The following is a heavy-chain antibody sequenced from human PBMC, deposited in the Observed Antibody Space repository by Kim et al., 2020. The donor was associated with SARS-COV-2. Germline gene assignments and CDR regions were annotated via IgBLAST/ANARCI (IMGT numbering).Heavy chain of an antibody. J-gene: IGHJ6*02. Sequence: SRVTISVDTSKNQFSLKLSSVTAADTAVYYCARAQDYYGSGSPNYYGMDVWGQGTTVTVSS. CDR3: ARAQDYYGSGSPNYYGMDV. D-gene: IGHD3-10*01. V-gene: IGHV4-59*01.